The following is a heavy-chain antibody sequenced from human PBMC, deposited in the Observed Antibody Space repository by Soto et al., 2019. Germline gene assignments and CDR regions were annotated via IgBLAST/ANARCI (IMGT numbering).Heavy chain of an antibody. J-gene: IGHJ4*02. V-gene: IGHV4-34*01. CDR3: AIVWFGELLL. D-gene: IGHD3-10*01. Sequence: PSETLSLTCAVYGGSFSGYYWSWIRQPPGKGLEWIGEINHSGSTNYNPSLKSRVTISVDTSKNQFSLKLSSVTAADTAVYYCAIVWFGELLLWGQGTRVTVSS. CDR2: INHSGST. CDR1: GGSFSGYY.